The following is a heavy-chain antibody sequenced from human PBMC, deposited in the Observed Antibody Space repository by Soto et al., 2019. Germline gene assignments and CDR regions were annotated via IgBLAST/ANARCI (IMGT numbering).Heavy chain of an antibody. CDR1: GGTFSGYY. CDR3: GRESGETWDYEAS. J-gene: IGHJ5*02. CDR2: INHSGST. V-gene: IGHV4-34*01. D-gene: IGHD1-7*01. Sequence: PSETLSLTSAVYGGTFSGYYWSWIRQPPGKGLEWIGEINHSGSTNYNPSLKSRVTISVDTSKNQFFLTLRSVTAADSAVYHCGRESGETWDYEASWGQGTPVTVSS.